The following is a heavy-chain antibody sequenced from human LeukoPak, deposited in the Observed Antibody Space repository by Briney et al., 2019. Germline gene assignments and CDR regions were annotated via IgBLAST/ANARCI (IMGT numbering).Heavy chain of an antibody. CDR3: ASSNALVWGYFDY. CDR2: IYTSGST. V-gene: IGHV4-61*02. J-gene: IGHJ4*02. CDR1: GGSISSGSYY. D-gene: IGHD7-27*01. Sequence: SETLSLTCTVSGGSISSGSYYWRWIRQHAGTELERIGRIYTSGSTNYNPALKSRVTISVDTSKNQFSLRLSSVTAAYTAVYYCASSNALVWGYFDYWGQGTLVTVSS.